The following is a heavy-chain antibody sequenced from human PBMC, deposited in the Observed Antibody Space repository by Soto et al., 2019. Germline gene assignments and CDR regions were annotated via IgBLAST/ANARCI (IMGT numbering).Heavy chain of an antibody. D-gene: IGHD3-22*01. J-gene: IGHJ4*02. CDR2: IYHSGST. CDR3: ARQDTSGYAFDY. Sequence: ASETLSLTCAVSGGSISGSNGWSWVRQPPGKGLEWIGEIYHSGSTNYNPSLKSRVTISVDKSKNQFSLKLSSVTAADTAVYYCARQDTSGYAFDYWGQGTLVTVSS. CDR1: GGSISGSNG. V-gene: IGHV4-4*02.